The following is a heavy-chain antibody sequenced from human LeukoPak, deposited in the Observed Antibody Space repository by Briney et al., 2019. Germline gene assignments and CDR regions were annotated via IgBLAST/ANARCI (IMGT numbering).Heavy chain of an antibody. J-gene: IGHJ3*02. CDR2: INPNSGGT. CDR3: ARDGGITIFGVVIMYAFDI. Sequence: GESLKISCKGSGYTFTGYYMHWVRQAPGQGLEWMGWINPNSGGTNYAQKFQGRITMTRDTSISTAYMELSRLRSDDTAVYYCARDGGITIFGVVIMYAFDIWGQGTMVTVSS. V-gene: IGHV1-2*02. CDR1: GYTFTGYY. D-gene: IGHD3-3*01.